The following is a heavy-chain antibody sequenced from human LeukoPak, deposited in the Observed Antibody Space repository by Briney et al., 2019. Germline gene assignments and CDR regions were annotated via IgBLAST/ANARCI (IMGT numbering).Heavy chain of an antibody. J-gene: IGHJ4*02. Sequence: ASVKVSCKASGGTFSSYAISWVRQAPGQGLEWMGWINPNSGGTNYAQKFQGRVTMTRDTSISTAYMELSRPRSDDTAVYYCASGERVVTAIPGYYFGYWGQGTLVTVSS. CDR2: INPNSGGT. CDR3: ASGERVVTAIPGYYFGY. V-gene: IGHV1-2*02. D-gene: IGHD2-21*02. CDR1: GGTFSSYA.